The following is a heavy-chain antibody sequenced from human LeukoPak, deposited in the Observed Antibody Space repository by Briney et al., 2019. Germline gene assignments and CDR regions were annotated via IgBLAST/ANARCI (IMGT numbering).Heavy chain of an antibody. CDR2: IYDSGST. D-gene: IGHD1-26*01. CDR3: AKSGGYGLIDY. Sequence: SETLSLTCTVSGASISGSGYYWGWIRQPPGKGLEWIGNIYDSGSTYYNASLQSRVTISIETSKNQISLRLNSVTAADTAMYYCAKSGGYGLIDYWGQGTLVTVSS. J-gene: IGHJ4*02. CDR1: GASISGSGYY. V-gene: IGHV4-39*01.